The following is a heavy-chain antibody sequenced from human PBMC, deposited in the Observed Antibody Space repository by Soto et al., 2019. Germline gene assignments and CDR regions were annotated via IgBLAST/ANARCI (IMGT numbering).Heavy chain of an antibody. V-gene: IGHV4-59*01. CDR2: IYYSGST. CDR3: ARDQITLFGASSMDF. J-gene: IGHJ6*02. CDR1: GGSISSYY. Sequence: EPLSLTCTVSGGSISSYYWSWIRQPPGKGLEWIGYIYYSGSTNYNPSLKSRVTISVDTSKNQFSLKLSSVTAADTAVYYCARDQITLFGASSMDFCGQATMLTVSS. D-gene: IGHD3-3*01.